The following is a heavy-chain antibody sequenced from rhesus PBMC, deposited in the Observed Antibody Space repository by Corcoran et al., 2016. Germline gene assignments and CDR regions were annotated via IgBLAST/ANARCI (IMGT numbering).Heavy chain of an antibody. CDR1: GASISSYW. CDR2: INGKSVST. J-gene: IGHJ3*01. V-gene: IGHV4-80*01. CDR3: ARDSRGYYTPDAFDF. D-gene: IGHD3-28*01. Sequence: QVQLQESGPGLVKPSETLSLTCAVSGASISSYWWSWIRQPPGKGLEWIGEINGKSVSTYYNPSLKSIVTISRDTSKNQFSLKLSSVTAADTAVYYCARDSRGYYTPDAFDFWGQGLRVTVSS.